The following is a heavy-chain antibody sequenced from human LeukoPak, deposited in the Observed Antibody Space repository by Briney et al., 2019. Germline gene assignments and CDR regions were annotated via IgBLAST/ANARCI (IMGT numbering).Heavy chain of an antibody. Sequence: PSETLSLTCAVSGYSISSGYYWDWIRQPPGKGLEWIGTIYHSGSTYYNPSLKSRVTISVDRSKNQFSLKLSSVTAADTAVYYCARRSSAFDPWGQGTLVTVS. J-gene: IGHJ5*02. CDR2: IYHSGST. V-gene: IGHV4-38-2*01. D-gene: IGHD3-3*01. CDR1: GYSISSGYY. CDR3: ARRSSAFDP.